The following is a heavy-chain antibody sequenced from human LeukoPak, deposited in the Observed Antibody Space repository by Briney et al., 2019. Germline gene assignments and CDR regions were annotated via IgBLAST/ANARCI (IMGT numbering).Heavy chain of an antibody. J-gene: IGHJ4*02. D-gene: IGHD3-10*01. CDR2: INPNSGGT. CDR1: GYTFTGYY. V-gene: IGHV1-2*02. Sequence: ASVKVSYKASGYTFTGYYMHWVRQAPGQGLEWMGWINPNSGGTNYAQKFQGRVTMTRDTSISTAYMELSRLRSDDTAVYYCARAYYGSGSLSDYWGQGTLVTVSS. CDR3: ARAYYGSGSLSDY.